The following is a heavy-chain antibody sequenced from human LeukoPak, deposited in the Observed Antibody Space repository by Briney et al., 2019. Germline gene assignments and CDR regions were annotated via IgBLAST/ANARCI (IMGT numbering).Heavy chain of an antibody. CDR3: ARDQEAFEY. CDR2: IYPSDGST. J-gene: IGHJ4*02. V-gene: IGHV1-46*01. Sequence: ASVKVSCKASGYSFTSNYIHWVRQAPGQGLEWMGMIYPSDGSTNYAQKFQGRVTVTRDTSTSTVHMELSGLRSEDTAVYYCARDQEAFEYWGQGTLVTVSS. CDR1: GYSFTSNY.